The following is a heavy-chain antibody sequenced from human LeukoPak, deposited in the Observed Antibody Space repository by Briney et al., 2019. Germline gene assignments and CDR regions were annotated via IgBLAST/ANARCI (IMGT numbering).Heavy chain of an antibody. D-gene: IGHD5-18*01. Sequence: TGGSLRLSCAASGFTFSSYEMNWVRQAPGKGLEWVSYISSSGSTIYYADSVKGRFTISRDNAKNSLYLQMNSLRAEDTAVYYCATHSGTAMVLGSFDYWGQGTLVTVSS. CDR1: GFTFSSYE. CDR2: ISSSGSTI. J-gene: IGHJ4*02. V-gene: IGHV3-48*03. CDR3: ATHSGTAMVLGSFDY.